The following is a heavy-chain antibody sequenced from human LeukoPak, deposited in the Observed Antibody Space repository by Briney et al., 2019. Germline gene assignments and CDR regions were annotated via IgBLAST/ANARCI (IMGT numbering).Heavy chain of an antibody. V-gene: IGHV3-9*01. Sequence: PGGSLRLSCGVSEFTFDDYVIHWVRQGPGKGLEWVAAMSWTSGSIAYADSVKGRFNIFRDNAQSSLYLQMNSLRAEDTAFYYRARSSGSYDGYYGVEVWGQGTTVIVSS. D-gene: IGHD6-19*01. J-gene: IGHJ6*02. CDR1: EFTFDDYV. CDR3: ARSSGSYDGYYGVEV. CDR2: MSWTSGSI.